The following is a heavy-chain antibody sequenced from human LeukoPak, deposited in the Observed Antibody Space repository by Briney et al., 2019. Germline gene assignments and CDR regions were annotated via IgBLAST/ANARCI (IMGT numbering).Heavy chain of an antibody. CDR3: AITIFGVVYDH. CDR1: GGSFSGYY. D-gene: IGHD3-3*01. J-gene: IGHJ4*02. V-gene: IGHV4-34*01. CDR2: INHSGST. Sequence: PETLSLTCAVYGGSFSGYYWSWIRQPPGKGLEWIGEINHSGSTNYNPSLKSRVTISIDTSKNQFSLKLSSVTAADTAVYYCAITIFGVVYDHWGQGTLVTVSS.